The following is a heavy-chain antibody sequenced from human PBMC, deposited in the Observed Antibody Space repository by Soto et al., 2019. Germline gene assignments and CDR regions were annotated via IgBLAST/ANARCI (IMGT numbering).Heavy chain of an antibody. CDR3: ARVGGGSGNYDY. CDR2: VNREGSST. D-gene: IGHD3-10*01. V-gene: IGHV3-74*03. J-gene: IGHJ4*02. CDR1: GFTFNNYW. Sequence: GGSLRLSWGASGFTFNNYWMHWVRTGPGRGPEWVSRVNREGSSTTYADSVKGRFTISRDNAKNTLYLQMSSLRVEDTAVYYCARVGGGSGNYDYWGQGTQVTVSS.